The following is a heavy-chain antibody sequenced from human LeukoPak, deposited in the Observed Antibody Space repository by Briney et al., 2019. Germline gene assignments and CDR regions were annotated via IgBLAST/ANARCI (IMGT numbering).Heavy chain of an antibody. CDR3: ARGGNSFYFDY. CDR2: IYTDGST. D-gene: IGHD4-23*01. J-gene: IGHJ4*02. CDR1: GFTFSSYW. V-gene: IGHV3-66*01. Sequence: GGSLRLSCAASGFTFSSYWMSWVRQAPGKGLEWVSVIYTDGSTNYADSVKGRVTISRDNSKNMLFLQMNSLRAEDTAVYYCARGGNSFYFDYWGQGTLVTVSS.